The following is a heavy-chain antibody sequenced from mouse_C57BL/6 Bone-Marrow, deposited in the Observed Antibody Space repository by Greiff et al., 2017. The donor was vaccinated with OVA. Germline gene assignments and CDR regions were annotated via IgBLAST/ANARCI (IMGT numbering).Heavy chain of an antibody. V-gene: IGHV1-64*01. CDR1: GYTFTSYW. Sequence: VQLQQPGAELVKPGASVKLSCKASGYTFTSYWMHWVKQRPGQGLEWIGMIHPNSGSTNYNEKFKSKATLTVDKSSSTAYMQLSSLTSEDSAVYYCAKIYYYGSRVPYYFDYWGQGTTLTVSS. J-gene: IGHJ2*01. D-gene: IGHD1-1*01. CDR3: AKIYYYGSRVPYYFDY. CDR2: IHPNSGST.